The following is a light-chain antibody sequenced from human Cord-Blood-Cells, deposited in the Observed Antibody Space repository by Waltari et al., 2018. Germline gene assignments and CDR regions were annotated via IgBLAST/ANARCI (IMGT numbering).Light chain of an antibody. Sequence: DIQMTNSPSSPSASAGDRVHITCQASQDISNYLNCDQQKPGKAPKLLIYDASNLETGVPSRFSGSGSGTDFTFTISSLQPEDIATYYCQQYDNLSIFTFGPGTKVDIK. CDR3: QQYDNLSIFT. J-gene: IGKJ3*01. V-gene: IGKV1-33*01. CDR2: DAS. CDR1: QDISNY.